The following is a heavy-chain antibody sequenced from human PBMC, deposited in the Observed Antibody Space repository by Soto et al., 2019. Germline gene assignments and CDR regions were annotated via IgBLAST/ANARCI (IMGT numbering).Heavy chain of an antibody. CDR3: TSIAAAGTPFDY. Sequence: QVQLVQSGAEVQKPGSSVKVSCKASGGTFSSYAISWVRQAPGQGLEWMGGIIPIFGTANYAQKFQGRVTITADKSTSTAYMELSSLRSEDTAVYYCTSIAAAGTPFDYWGQGTLVTVSS. CDR1: GGTFSSYA. J-gene: IGHJ4*02. V-gene: IGHV1-69*06. D-gene: IGHD6-13*01. CDR2: IIPIFGTA.